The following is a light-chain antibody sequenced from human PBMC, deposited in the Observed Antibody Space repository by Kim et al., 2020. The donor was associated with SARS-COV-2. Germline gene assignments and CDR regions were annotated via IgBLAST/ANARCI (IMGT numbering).Light chain of an antibody. CDR2: RNN. Sequence: QRVTISCSGSSSNIGTNNVNWYQQFPGTAPKLLIYRNNQRPSGAPDRFSGSKSGTSASLAISGLQSEDEADYYCAAWDGSLHVWVFGGGTQLTVL. J-gene: IGLJ3*02. V-gene: IGLV1-44*01. CDR3: AAWDGSLHVWV. CDR1: SSNIGTNN.